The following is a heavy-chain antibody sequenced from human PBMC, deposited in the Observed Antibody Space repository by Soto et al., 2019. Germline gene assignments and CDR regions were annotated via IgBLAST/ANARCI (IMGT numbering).Heavy chain of an antibody. Sequence: WSLRLSCAASGFTFSSYSMNWVRQAPGKGLEWVSSISSSSSYIYYADSVKGRFTISRDNAKNSLYLQMNSLRAEDTAVYYCARGTGYSSSHNYYYGMDVWGQGTTVTVSS. D-gene: IGHD6-6*01. J-gene: IGHJ6*02. CDR3: ARGTGYSSSHNYYYGMDV. CDR2: ISSSSSYI. CDR1: GFTFSSYS. V-gene: IGHV3-21*01.